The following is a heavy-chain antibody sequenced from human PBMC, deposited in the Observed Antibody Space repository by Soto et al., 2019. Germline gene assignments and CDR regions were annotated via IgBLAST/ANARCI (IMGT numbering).Heavy chain of an antibody. CDR2: IYYSGST. J-gene: IGHJ6*02. Sequence: SETLSLTCTVSGGSISSYYWSWIRQPPGKGLEWIGYIYYSGSTNYNPSLKSRVTISVDTSKNQFSLKLSSVTAADTAVYYCARGLWDSNMDVWGQGTTVTVSS. CDR3: ARGLWDSNMDV. D-gene: IGHD1-26*01. V-gene: IGHV4-59*01. CDR1: GGSISSYY.